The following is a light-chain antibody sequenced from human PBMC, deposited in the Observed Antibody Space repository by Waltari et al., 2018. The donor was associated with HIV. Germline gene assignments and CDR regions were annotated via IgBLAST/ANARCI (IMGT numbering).Light chain of an antibody. CDR3: ASWDDSLGGVV. V-gene: IGLV1-47*01. J-gene: IGLJ2*01. CDR1: RSNIGSNS. CDR2: GNN. Sequence: QSVLTQPPSASGTPGQRVTFSCSGARSNIGSNSVYWYQKLPGTAPKLLMYGNNGRPSGVPDRFSGSKSATSASLAISGLRSEDEAEYYCASWDDSLGGVVFGGGTQLTVL.